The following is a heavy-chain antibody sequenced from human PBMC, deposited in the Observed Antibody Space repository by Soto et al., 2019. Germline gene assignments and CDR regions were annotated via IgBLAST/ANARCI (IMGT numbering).Heavy chain of an antibody. CDR2: IYSGGST. D-gene: IGHD3-10*01. CDR3: ARDMVRAMDV. Sequence: EVQLVESGGGLVQPGGSLRLSCAASGFTVSSNYMSWVRQAPGKGLEWVSVIYSGGSTYYADSVKGSFTISRDNYKNTLYLKMNGLRAEDTDVYYCARDMVRAMDVWGQGSTVTVSS. J-gene: IGHJ6*02. CDR1: GFTVSSNY. V-gene: IGHV3-66*01.